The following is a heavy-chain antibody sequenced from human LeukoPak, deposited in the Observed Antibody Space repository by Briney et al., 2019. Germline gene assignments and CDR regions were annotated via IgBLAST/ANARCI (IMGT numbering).Heavy chain of an antibody. CDR2: ISSSGSGDNT. CDR3: AKDYYDSSGYDY. J-gene: IGHJ4*02. Sequence: GSLKLSFAASGVTLRTYAMSWARPAPGKGLGWGSGISSSGSGDNTYYADSVKGRFTISRDNSKNTLYLQMNSLRAEDTAVYYCAKDYYDSSGYDYWGQGTLVTVSS. V-gene: IGHV3-23*01. CDR1: GVTLRTYA. D-gene: IGHD3-22*01.